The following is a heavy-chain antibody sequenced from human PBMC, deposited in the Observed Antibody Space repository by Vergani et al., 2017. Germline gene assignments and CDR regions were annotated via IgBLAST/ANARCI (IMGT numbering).Heavy chain of an antibody. CDR1: GGPISSYY. D-gene: IGHD1-7*01. J-gene: IGHJ6*03. CDR3: ARELTGTTAPLYDNMDV. Sequence: QVQLQESGPGLVKPSETLSLTCTVSGGPISSYYWSWIRQPAGKGLEWIGRIYTSGSTNYNPSLKSRVTMSVDTSKNQFSLKLSSVTAADTAVYYCARELTGTTAPLYDNMDVWGKGTTVTVSS. V-gene: IGHV4-4*07. CDR2: IYTSGST.